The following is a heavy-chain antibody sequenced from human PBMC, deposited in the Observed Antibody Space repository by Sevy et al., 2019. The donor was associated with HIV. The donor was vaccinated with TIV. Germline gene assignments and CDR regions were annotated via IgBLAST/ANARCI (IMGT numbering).Heavy chain of an antibody. V-gene: IGHV3-53*01. D-gene: IGHD3-16*01. CDR3: ARGGEAKDFDY. Sequence: GGSLRLSCVASGFSVRDNYMTWVRQAPGKGLEWVSLIYSGGSTYYADSVKGRFLISRVSSKNTLFLPMNSLRAGDTAVYYCARGGEAKDFDYWCRGTLVTVSS. CDR1: GFSVRDNY. J-gene: IGHJ4*02. CDR2: IYSGGST.